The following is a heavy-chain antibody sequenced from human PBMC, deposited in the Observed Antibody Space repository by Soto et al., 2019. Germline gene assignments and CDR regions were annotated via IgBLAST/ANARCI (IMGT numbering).Heavy chain of an antibody. CDR1: GAYMRNDYYY. V-gene: IGHV4-61*01. Sequence: PSETLSLTCTVSGAYMRNDYYYWSWVRQNPGKDLEWIGHMHHSGRTNYNPSLKSRVTISIDTSKNQFSLNLSSVTAADTAVYYCARTYYDFWSGYWRWFDPWGQGTLVTVSS. J-gene: IGHJ5*02. CDR2: MHHSGRT. CDR3: ARTYYDFWSGYWRWFDP. D-gene: IGHD3-3*01.